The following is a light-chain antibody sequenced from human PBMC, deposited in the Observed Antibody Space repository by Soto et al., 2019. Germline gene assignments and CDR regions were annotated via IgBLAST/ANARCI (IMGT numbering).Light chain of an antibody. J-gene: IGLJ1*01. CDR2: DVS. Sequence: QSALTQPASVSGSPGQSITISCTGTSSDVGGYNYVSWYQHHPGKAPKLMIYDVSNRPSGVSNRFSGSKSGNTASLTISGLHPEDEADYYCCSYTTSNTRQIVFVTGTKLTVL. CDR1: SSDVGGYNY. V-gene: IGLV2-14*03. CDR3: CSYTTSNTRQIV.